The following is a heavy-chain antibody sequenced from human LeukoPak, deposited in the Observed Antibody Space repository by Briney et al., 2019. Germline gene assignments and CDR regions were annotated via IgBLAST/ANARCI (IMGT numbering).Heavy chain of an antibody. CDR1: GFTFRSYG. D-gene: IGHD6-13*01. CDR3: AKVDGSSWYDAFDI. Sequence: GRSLRPSCAASGFTFRSYGIHWVRQAPGKGLEWVAVISYDGSNKYYADSVKGRFTISRDNSKNTLYLQMNSLRAEDTAVYYCAKVDGSSWYDAFDIWGQGTMVTVSS. CDR2: ISYDGSNK. J-gene: IGHJ3*02. V-gene: IGHV3-30*18.